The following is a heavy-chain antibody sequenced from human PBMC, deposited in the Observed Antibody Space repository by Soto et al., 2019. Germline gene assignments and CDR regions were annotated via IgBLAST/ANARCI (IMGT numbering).Heavy chain of an antibody. D-gene: IGHD3-22*01. Sequence: ASVKVSCKASGYTFTSYYMHWVRQAPGQGLEWMGIINPSGGSTSYAQKFQGRVTMTRDTSTSTVYMELSSLRSEDTAVYYCARATGTPDYYDSSVGLYYFYGTDVWGQGTTVTVSS. CDR2: INPSGGST. V-gene: IGHV1-46*01. J-gene: IGHJ6*02. CDR1: GYTFTSYY. CDR3: ARATGTPDYYDSSVGLYYFYGTDV.